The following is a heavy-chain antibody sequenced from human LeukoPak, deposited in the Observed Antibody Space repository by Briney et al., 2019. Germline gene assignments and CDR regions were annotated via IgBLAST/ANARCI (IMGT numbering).Heavy chain of an antibody. J-gene: IGHJ4*02. Sequence: GGSLRLSCAASGFTFSGCAMRWVRQAPGKGLEWVSASGGGGGTYYADSVKGRFTISRDNSKNTLYLQMNSLRAEDTAVYYCARGCKKYFDYWGQGTLVTVSS. D-gene: IGHD2/OR15-2a*01. V-gene: IGHV3-23*01. CDR1: GFTFSGCA. CDR3: ARGCKKYFDY. CDR2: SGGGGGT.